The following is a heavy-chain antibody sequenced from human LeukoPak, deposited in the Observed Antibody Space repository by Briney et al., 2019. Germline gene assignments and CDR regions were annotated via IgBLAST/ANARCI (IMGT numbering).Heavy chain of an antibody. V-gene: IGHV1-18*04. Sequence: GASVKVSCKASGGTFSSHAIAWVRQAPGQGLEWMGWISAYNGNTNYAQKLQGRVTMTTDTSTSTAYMELRSLRSDDTAVYYCARDRGITIFGVARLIDYWGQGTLVTVSS. CDR3: ARDRGITIFGVARLIDY. J-gene: IGHJ4*02. CDR1: GGTFSSHA. D-gene: IGHD3-3*01. CDR2: ISAYNGNT.